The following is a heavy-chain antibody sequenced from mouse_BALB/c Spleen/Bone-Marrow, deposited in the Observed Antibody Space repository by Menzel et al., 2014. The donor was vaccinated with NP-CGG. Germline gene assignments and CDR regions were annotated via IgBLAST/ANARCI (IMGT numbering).Heavy chain of an antibody. V-gene: IGHV5-12-2*01. CDR3: ARRDGTYYFDY. CDR1: GFTFSSYT. D-gene: IGHD4-1*01. J-gene: IGHJ2*01. CDR2: ISNGGGNT. Sequence: VMLVESGGGLVRPGGSLKLSCAASGFTFSSYTMSWVRLTPEKRLEWVAYISNGGGNTYYADPVKGRFTISRDNAKNTLYLQMSSLKSEDTALYYCARRDGTYYFDYWGQGTTLTVSS.